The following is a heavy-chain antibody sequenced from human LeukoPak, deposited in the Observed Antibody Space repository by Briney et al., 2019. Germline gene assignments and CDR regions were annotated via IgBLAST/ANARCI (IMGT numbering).Heavy chain of an antibody. CDR2: INPNSGGT. J-gene: IGHJ5*02. D-gene: IGHD3-3*01. CDR1: GYTFTGQY. Sequence: ASVKVSCKASGYTFTGQYMHWVRQAPGQGLEWMGWINPNSGGTNYAQKFQGRVTMTRDTSINTAYMELSSLRSDDTAVYYCARAREGYYDFFSDPWGQGTLVTVSS. V-gene: IGHV1-2*02. CDR3: ARAREGYYDFFSDP.